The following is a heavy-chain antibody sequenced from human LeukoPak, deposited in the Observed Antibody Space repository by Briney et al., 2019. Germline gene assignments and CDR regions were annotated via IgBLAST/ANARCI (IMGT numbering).Heavy chain of an antibody. V-gene: IGHV3-20*04. CDR2: INWNGGST. Sequence: GGSLRLSCAASGFTFDDYGMSWVRQAPGKGLEWVSGINWNGGSTGYADSVKGRFTISRDNAKNSLYLQMNSLRAEDTALYYCAREDVLLWFGESYFDYWGQGTLVTVSS. CDR3: AREDVLLWFGESYFDY. J-gene: IGHJ4*02. CDR1: GFTFDDYG. D-gene: IGHD3-10*01.